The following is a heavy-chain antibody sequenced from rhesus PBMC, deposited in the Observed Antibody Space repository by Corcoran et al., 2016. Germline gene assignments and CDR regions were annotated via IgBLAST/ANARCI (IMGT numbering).Heavy chain of an antibody. CDR1: GYSISSNY. V-gene: IGHV4-147*01. J-gene: IGHJ6*01. CDR3: AKALGNRSGLDS. Sequence: QVHLQESGPGLVKPSATLSLTCAVSGYSISSNYWSWLRQPPGKGLEWIGYIYGSIGSTYYNPSLKSRVTISTDTSKNQFSLKLSSVTAADTAVYYCAKALGNRSGLDSWGQGVVVTVSS. D-gene: IGHD1-44*01. CDR2: IYGSIGST.